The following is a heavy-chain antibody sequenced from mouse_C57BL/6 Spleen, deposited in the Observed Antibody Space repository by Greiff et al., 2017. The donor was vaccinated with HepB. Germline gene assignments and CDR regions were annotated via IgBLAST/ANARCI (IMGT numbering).Heavy chain of an antibody. CDR3: AKIYDEGAMDY. Sequence: VQLQQSGPELVKPGASVKISCKASGYAFSSSWMNWVKQRPGKGLEWIGRIYPGDGDTNYNGKFKGKATLTADKSSSTAYMQLSSLTSEDSAVDFCAKIYDEGAMDYGGQGTSVTVSS. D-gene: IGHD2-12*01. J-gene: IGHJ4*01. CDR2: IYPGDGDT. V-gene: IGHV1-82*01. CDR1: GYAFSSSW.